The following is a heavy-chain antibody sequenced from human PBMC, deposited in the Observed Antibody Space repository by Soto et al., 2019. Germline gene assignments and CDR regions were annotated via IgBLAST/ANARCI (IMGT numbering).Heavy chain of an antibody. CDR2: INAGNGNT. V-gene: IGHV1-3*01. Sequence: GASVKVSCKASGYTFTSYAMHWVRQAPGQRLEWMGWINAGNGNTKYSQKFQGRVTITRDTSASTAYMELSSLRSEDTAVYYCARVTMIVPTFQHWGQGTLVTVSS. CDR3: ARVTMIVPTFQH. D-gene: IGHD3-22*01. J-gene: IGHJ1*01. CDR1: GYTFTSYA.